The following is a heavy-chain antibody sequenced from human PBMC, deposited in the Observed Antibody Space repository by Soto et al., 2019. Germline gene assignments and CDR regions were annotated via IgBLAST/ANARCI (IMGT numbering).Heavy chain of an antibody. D-gene: IGHD2-2*01. CDR3: ARESRGGAFDI. Sequence: EVQLVESGGGLVQPGGSLRLSCAASGFTFSSYEMNWVRQAPGKGLEWVSYISSSGSTIYYADSVKGRFTISRDNAKNSLYLQMNSLRAEETAVYYCARESRGGAFDIWGQGTMVTVSS. V-gene: IGHV3-48*03. CDR1: GFTFSSYE. CDR2: ISSSGSTI. J-gene: IGHJ3*02.